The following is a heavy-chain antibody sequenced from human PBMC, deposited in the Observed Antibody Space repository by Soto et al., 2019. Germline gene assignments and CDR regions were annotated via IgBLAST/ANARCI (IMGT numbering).Heavy chain of an antibody. D-gene: IGHD3-3*01. V-gene: IGHV1-3*01. CDR3: AREKSGYYDY. J-gene: IGHJ4*02. CDR1: GYTFTSYV. CDR2: INGGNGKT. Sequence: GASVKVSCKASGYTFTSYVIHWVRQAPGQRLEWMGWINGGNGKTKYSQKFQGRVTITRDTSASIAYMELSSLRSEDTAVYYCAREKSGYYDYWGQGTLVTVSS.